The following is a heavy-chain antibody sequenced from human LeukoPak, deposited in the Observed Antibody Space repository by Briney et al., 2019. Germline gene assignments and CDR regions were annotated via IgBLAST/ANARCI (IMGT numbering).Heavy chain of an antibody. CDR3: ARVLKDGYNNGNFQH. Sequence: GASVNVSCKASGYTFTAYYVHWVRQVSGHGLEWMGWINPNSSATNFPQKFQGRVTLTRDTSITTVYMELRTLRSDDTAVYYCARVLKDGYNNGNFQHWGQGSLVTVSS. J-gene: IGHJ1*01. V-gene: IGHV1-2*02. D-gene: IGHD5-24*01. CDR2: INPNSSAT. CDR1: GYTFTAYY.